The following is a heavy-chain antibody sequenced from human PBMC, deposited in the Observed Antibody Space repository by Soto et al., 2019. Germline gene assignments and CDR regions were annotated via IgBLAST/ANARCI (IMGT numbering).Heavy chain of an antibody. CDR1: GFTFSSYG. J-gene: IGHJ6*02. D-gene: IGHD3-3*01. Sequence: GGSLRLSCAASGFTFSSYGMTWVRQAPGKGLEWVSTISGSGSSTYYADSVKGRFTISRDNSKNTLYLQMNSLRAEGTAVYYCAKVNTIFGVESYYYGMDVWGQGTTVTVSS. V-gene: IGHV3-23*01. CDR3: AKVNTIFGVESYYYGMDV. CDR2: ISGSGSST.